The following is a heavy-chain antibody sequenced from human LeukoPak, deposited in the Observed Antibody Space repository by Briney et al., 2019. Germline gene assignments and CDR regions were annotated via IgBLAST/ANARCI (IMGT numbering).Heavy chain of an antibody. CDR3: ARDRYGGTSATFDY. V-gene: IGHV1-2*02. D-gene: IGHD4-23*01. CDR2: INPDSGGT. J-gene: IGHJ4*02. Sequence: ASVKVSCKASGYTFSGYYMHWVRQAPGQGLEWMGWINPDSGGTNYGQNFQGRVTMTRDTAINTAYMELSRLRSDNTAMYYCARDRYGGTSATFDYWGQGTLVTVSS. CDR1: GYTFSGYY.